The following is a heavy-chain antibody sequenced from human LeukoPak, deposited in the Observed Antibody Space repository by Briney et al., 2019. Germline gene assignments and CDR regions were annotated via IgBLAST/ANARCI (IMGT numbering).Heavy chain of an antibody. V-gene: IGHV3-23*01. CDR3: AKRGVVIRAVLVVGFHKEAYYFDS. CDR1: GITLSNYG. D-gene: IGHD2-15*01. Sequence: GGSLRLSCVVSGITLSNYGMSWVRQAPGKGLEWVAGISDRGGSTNYADSVKGRFTISGDNPKNTLYLQMNSLRSEDTAVYFCAKRGVVIRAVLVVGFHKEAYYFDSWGQGALVTVSS. J-gene: IGHJ4*02. CDR2: ISDRGGST.